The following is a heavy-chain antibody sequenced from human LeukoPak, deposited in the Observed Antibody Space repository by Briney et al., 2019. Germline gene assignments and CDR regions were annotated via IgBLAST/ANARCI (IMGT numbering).Heavy chain of an antibody. J-gene: IGHJ5*02. V-gene: IGHV4-38-2*02. D-gene: IGHD6-13*01. CDR1: GYSISSGYY. Sequence: SETLSLTCTVSGYSISSGYYWGWIRQPPGKGLEWIGSIYYSGSTYYNPSLKSRVTISVDTSKNQFSLKLSSVTAADTAVYYCARSKGHFEAAANARGWFDPWGQGTLVTVSS. CDR2: IYYSGST. CDR3: ARSKGHFEAAANARGWFDP.